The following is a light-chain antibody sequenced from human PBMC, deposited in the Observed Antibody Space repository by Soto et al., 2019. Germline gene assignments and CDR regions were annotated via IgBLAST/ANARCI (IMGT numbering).Light chain of an antibody. CDR3: QQYGSSLWT. CDR2: AAS. V-gene: IGKV3-20*01. Sequence: EIVLTQSPGTLSLSPGERATLSCRASQSVSSSYLAWYQQKPGQAPRLLIYAASTRHTGIPDRFSGSGSGTDCTLTISRLEPEDFAVYYCQQYGSSLWTFGQGTKVEIK. CDR1: QSVSSSY. J-gene: IGKJ1*01.